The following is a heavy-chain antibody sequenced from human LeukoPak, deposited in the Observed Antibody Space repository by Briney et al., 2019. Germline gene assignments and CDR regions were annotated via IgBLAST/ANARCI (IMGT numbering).Heavy chain of an antibody. D-gene: IGHD4-17*01. CDR3: AKDSRAVTTRGLFDN. J-gene: IGHJ4*02. V-gene: IGHV3-23*01. CDR2: IGGGGGNT. Sequence: GGSLRLSCAASGFIFSNYVMSWVRQAPGRGLEWVSSIGGGGGNTYYAESVKGRFTISRDNSKNTLYLQVNSLGAEDTAVYYCAKDSRAVTTRGLFDNWGQGTLVTVSS. CDR1: GFIFSNYV.